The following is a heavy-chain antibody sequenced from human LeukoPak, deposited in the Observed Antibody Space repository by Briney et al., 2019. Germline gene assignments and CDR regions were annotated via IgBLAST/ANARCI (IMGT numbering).Heavy chain of an antibody. CDR2: ISSSSSTI. D-gene: IGHD3-10*01. J-gene: IGHJ4*02. CDR1: GFTFSDHY. Sequence: PGGSLRLSCAASGFTFSDHYIDWVRQAPGKGLEWVSYISSSSSTIYYADSVKGRFTISRDNAKNSLYLQMNSLRAEDTAVYYCAREEFYYFDYWGQGTLVTVSS. CDR3: AREEFYYFDY. V-gene: IGHV3-48*01.